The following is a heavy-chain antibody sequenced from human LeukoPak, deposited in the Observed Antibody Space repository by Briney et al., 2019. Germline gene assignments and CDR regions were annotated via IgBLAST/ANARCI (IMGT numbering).Heavy chain of an antibody. CDR3: ARDRGSITRIVDTS. CDR2: MYYGGST. V-gene: IGHV4-39*07. CDR1: GGFLSSSDYH. J-gene: IGHJ4*02. D-gene: IGHD3-22*01. Sequence: SETLSLTCTVSGGFLSSSDYHWGWIRQPPGKGLEWIGSMYYGGSTYYNPSLKSRVTISVDTSKNQFSLKLSSVTAADTAVYFCARDRGSITRIVDTSWGQGTLVTVSS.